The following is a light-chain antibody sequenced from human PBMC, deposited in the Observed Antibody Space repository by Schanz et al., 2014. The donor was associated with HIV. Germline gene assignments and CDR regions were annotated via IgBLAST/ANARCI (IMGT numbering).Light chain of an antibody. J-gene: IGKJ3*01. CDR1: QSVARY. CDR3: QQYSGSPFT. Sequence: EIVLTQSPATLSLSPGERATLSCRASQSVARYLAWYQQKPGQAPRLLIYGASTRATGIPARFSGSGSGTDFTLTISSLEPEDFAVYYCQQYSGSPFTFGPGTKVDIK. CDR2: GAS. V-gene: IGKV3-11*01.